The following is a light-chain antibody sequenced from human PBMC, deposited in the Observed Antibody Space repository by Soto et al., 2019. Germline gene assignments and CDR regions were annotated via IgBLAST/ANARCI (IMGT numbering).Light chain of an antibody. Sequence: EIVLTQSPATLSLSPGERATLSCRASQSVNSYLAWYQQKPGQAPRLLIYDASNMATGIPARFSGSGSGTDFTLTISSLQPEDFAVYYCQQRSNWLLTFGGGTKVEIK. CDR1: QSVNSY. CDR2: DAS. V-gene: IGKV3-11*01. J-gene: IGKJ4*01. CDR3: QQRSNWLLT.